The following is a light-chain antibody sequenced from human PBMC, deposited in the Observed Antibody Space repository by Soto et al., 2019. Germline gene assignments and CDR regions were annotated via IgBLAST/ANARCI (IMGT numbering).Light chain of an antibody. CDR2: GAS. Sequence: DIQMTQSPSFLSASVGDRVTITCRASQSIDNFLNWYQQKPGKAPKLLIYGASSLQSGVPSRFSGSGSGTDVTLTITSLQPEDSATYHCQQRYKTSLSAFGQGTKVEIK. CDR3: QQRYKTSLSA. CDR1: QSIDNF. V-gene: IGKV1-39*01. J-gene: IGKJ2*01.